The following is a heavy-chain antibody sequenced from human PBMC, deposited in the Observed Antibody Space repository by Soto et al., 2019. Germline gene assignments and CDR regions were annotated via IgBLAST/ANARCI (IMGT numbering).Heavy chain of an antibody. V-gene: IGHV4-61*08. CDR2: IYYSGST. CDR1: GGSVSSGGYY. D-gene: IGHD2-2*01. CDR3: AQQPTTADNDLWFDH. Sequence: SETLSLTCTVSGGSVSSGGYYWSWIRQPPGEGLEWIGYIYYSGSTYYNPSLQSRVTISEDTPTNQFSLKLSSVTAADTAVYHCAQQPTTADNDLWFDHWGQGTMVTVSS. J-gene: IGHJ5*02.